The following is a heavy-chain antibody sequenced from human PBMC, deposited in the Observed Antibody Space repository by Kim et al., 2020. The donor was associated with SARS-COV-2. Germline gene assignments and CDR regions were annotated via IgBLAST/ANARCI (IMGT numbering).Heavy chain of an antibody. CDR1: GYTFTGYY. J-gene: IGHJ4*02. Sequence: ASVKVSCKASGYTFTGYYMHWVRQAPGQGLEWMGWINPNSGGTNYAQKFQGRVTMTRDTSLSTAYMELSRLRSDDTAVYYCATERGIYGSGSYGLFDYWGQGTLVTVSS. D-gene: IGHD3-10*01. V-gene: IGHV1-2*02. CDR2: INPNSGGT. CDR3: ATERGIYGSGSYGLFDY.